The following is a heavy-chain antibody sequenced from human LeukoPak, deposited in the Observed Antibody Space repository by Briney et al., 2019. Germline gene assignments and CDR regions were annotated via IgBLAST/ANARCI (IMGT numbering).Heavy chain of an antibody. V-gene: IGHV3-23*01. D-gene: IGHD3-3*01. Sequence: GGSLRLSCAASGFTFSSYAMSWVRQAPGKGLEWVSAISGSGGSTYYADSVKGRFTISRDNSKNTLYLQMNSLRAEDTAVYYCAKTVDFWSGYYLYYFDYWGQGTLVTVSS. CDR2: ISGSGGST. CDR3: AKTVDFWSGYYLYYFDY. J-gene: IGHJ4*02. CDR1: GFTFSSYA.